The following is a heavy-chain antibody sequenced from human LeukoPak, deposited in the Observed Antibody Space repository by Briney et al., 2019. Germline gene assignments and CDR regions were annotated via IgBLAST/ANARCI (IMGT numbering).Heavy chain of an antibody. V-gene: IGHV3-21*01. Sequence: PGGSLRLSCAASRFTFSSYSMNWVRQAPGKGLEWVSSISSSGSYIYYADSVKGRFTISRDNAKNSLYLQMNSLRAEDTAVYYCAKDVRYCSSTRCYSPHYYYYYMDVWGKGTTVTISS. CDR2: ISSSGSYI. J-gene: IGHJ6*03. D-gene: IGHD2-2*01. CDR3: AKDVRYCSSTRCYSPHYYYYYMDV. CDR1: RFTFSSYS.